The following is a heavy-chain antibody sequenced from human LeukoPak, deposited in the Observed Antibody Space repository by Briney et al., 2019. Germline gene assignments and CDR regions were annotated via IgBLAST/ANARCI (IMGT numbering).Heavy chain of an antibody. V-gene: IGHV4-39*01. J-gene: IGHJ4*02. CDR1: GGSISSSSYY. D-gene: IGHD5-24*01. CDR3: ARTGVLATVYYFDY. Sequence: SETLSLTCTVSGGSISSSSYYWGWIRQPPGKGLEWIGSIYYSGSTYYNPSLKSRVTISVDTSKNQFSLKLSSVTAADTAVYYCARTGVLATVYYFDYWGQGTLVTVSS. CDR2: IYYSGST.